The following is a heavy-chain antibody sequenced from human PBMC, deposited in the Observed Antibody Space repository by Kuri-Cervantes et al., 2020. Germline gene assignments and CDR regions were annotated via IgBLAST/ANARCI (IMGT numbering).Heavy chain of an antibody. V-gene: IGHV3-49*04. CDR3: TRTYYNFWSGYYTHFDY. CDR2: IRSKAYGGTT. Sequence: QTLSLTCAASGFTFSSYGMNWVRQAPGKGLEWVGFIRSKAYGGTTEYAASVKGRFTISRDDSKSIAYLQMNSLKTEDTAVYYCTRTYYNFWSGYYTHFDYWGQGTLVTVSS. CDR1: GFTFSSYG. J-gene: IGHJ4*02. D-gene: IGHD3-3*01.